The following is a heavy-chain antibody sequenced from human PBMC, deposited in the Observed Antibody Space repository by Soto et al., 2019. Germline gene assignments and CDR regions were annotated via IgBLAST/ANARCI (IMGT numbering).Heavy chain of an antibody. V-gene: IGHV4-39*01. D-gene: IGHD6-19*01. Sequence: SETLSLTCTVSGGSISSSSYYWGWIRQPPGKGLEWIGSIYYSGSTYYNPSLKSRVTISVDTSKNQFSLKLSSVTAADTAVYYCARQFLSSGWNTYFDYWGQGTLVTVSS. CDR3: ARQFLSSGWNTYFDY. CDR2: IYYSGST. J-gene: IGHJ4*02. CDR1: GGSISSSSYY.